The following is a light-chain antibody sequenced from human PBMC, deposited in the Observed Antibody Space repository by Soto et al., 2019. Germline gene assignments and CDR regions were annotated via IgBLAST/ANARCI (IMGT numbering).Light chain of an antibody. CDR3: QQYNSYSKT. Sequence: DIQMTQSPSTLSASVGDRVTITCRASQSISSCLAWYQQKPGKAPKLLIYDASGLESGVPSRFSGSGSGTEFTLTISSLQPDDFAIYYCQQYNSYSKTFGQGTKVDIK. CDR2: DAS. CDR1: QSISSC. V-gene: IGKV1-5*01. J-gene: IGKJ1*01.